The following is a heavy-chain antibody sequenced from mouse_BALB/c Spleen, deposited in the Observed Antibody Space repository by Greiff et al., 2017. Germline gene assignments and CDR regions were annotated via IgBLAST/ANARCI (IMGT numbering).Heavy chain of an antibody. J-gene: IGHJ3*01. CDR3: ARHYYGSPFAY. CDR2: ISSGGGST. V-gene: IGHV5-12-1*01. D-gene: IGHD1-2*01. Sequence: EVMLVESGGGLVKPGGSLKLSCAASGFAFSSYDMSWVRQTPEKRLEWVAYISSGGGSTYYPDTVKGRFTISRDNAKNTLYLQMSSLKSEDTAMYYCARHYYGSPFAYWGQGTLVTVSA. CDR1: GFAFSSYD.